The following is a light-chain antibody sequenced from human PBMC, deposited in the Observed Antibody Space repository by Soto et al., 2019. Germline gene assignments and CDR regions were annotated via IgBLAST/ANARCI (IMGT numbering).Light chain of an antibody. J-gene: IGKJ1*01. Sequence: EMVLTQSPGTLCLSPGERATLSCRASQSVSSSYLAWYQQKPGQAPRLLIYGASSRATGIPDRFSGSGSGTDFTLTISRLEPEDFAVYYCQQYGSSPLTFGQGTKVEIK. CDR1: QSVSSSY. CDR3: QQYGSSPLT. V-gene: IGKV3-20*01. CDR2: GAS.